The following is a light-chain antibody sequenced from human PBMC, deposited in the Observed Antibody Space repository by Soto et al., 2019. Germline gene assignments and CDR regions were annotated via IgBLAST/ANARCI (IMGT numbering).Light chain of an antibody. CDR2: QAS. CDR3: QLYSVYSSWT. V-gene: IGKV1-5*03. J-gene: IGKJ1*01. CDR1: ESISRW. Sequence: DIEMTQSPSTLSASVGDRVTITCRASESISRWLAWYQQKPGKVPKLLIYQASSLESGVPSRFSGSGSGTEFTLTISSLQTEDFATYYCQLYSVYSSWTFGQGTKVHIK.